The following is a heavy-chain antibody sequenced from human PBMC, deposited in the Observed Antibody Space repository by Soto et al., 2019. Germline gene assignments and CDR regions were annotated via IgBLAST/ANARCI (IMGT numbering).Heavy chain of an antibody. J-gene: IGHJ4*02. CDR1: GDTFSFYT. CDR3: AASYGSGYRAFDY. V-gene: IGHV1-69*02. CDR2: INPIVSMS. Sequence: QVQLVQSGTEVKKPGSSVKVSCKASGDTFSFYTINWVRQVPGLGLEWVGRINPIVSMSNYAQKFQGRVSMTADKSTSTAYMELRSLRSDDTAMYFCAASYGSGYRAFDYWGQGALVIVSS. D-gene: IGHD3-10*01.